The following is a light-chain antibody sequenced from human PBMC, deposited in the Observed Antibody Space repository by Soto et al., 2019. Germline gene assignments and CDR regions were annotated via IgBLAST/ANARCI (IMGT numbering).Light chain of an antibody. CDR2: DAS. CDR1: QDITNS. Sequence: DIQMTQSPSSLSASVGDRVTITCQASQDITNSLNWYQQRPGKAPDLLIYDASNLETGAPSRFSGSGSGTDFTFTISGLLPEDVATYYCQQYDSFPLTFGGGTKVEIK. V-gene: IGKV1-33*01. J-gene: IGKJ4*01. CDR3: QQYDSFPLT.